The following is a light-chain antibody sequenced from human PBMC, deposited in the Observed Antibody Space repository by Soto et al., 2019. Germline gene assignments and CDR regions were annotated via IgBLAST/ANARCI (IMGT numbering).Light chain of an antibody. CDR3: QSYDNSLGGSV. CDR2: GNS. CDR1: SSNIGAGYD. J-gene: IGLJ3*02. V-gene: IGLV1-40*01. Sequence: QSVLTQPTSVSGAPGQRVTISCTGSSSNIGAGYDVHWYQQLPGTAPKLLIYGNSNRPSGVPDRFSGSKSGTSASLAITGLQAEDEADYYCQSYDNSLGGSVFGGGTKVTVL.